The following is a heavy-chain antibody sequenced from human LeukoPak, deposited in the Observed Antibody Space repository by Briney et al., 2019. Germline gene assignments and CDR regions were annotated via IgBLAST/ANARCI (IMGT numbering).Heavy chain of an antibody. CDR2: IYFSGGT. V-gene: IGHV4-39*01. Sequence: SETLSLTCTVSGDSISSSNCYWGWIRQPPGKGLEWIGSIYFSGGTYYNASLKSRVTISVDTSKNQFSLKLSSVTAADTAVYYCARQGYSSSWLSYWGQGTLVTVSS. CDR1: GDSISSSNCY. D-gene: IGHD6-13*01. CDR3: ARQGYSSSWLSY. J-gene: IGHJ4*02.